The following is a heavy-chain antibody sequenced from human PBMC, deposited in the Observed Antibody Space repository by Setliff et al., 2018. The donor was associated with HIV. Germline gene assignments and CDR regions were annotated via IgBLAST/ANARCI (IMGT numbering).Heavy chain of an antibody. D-gene: IGHD3-9*01. CDR1: GFTFSSYS. J-gene: IGHJ6*02. CDR2: ISSSSSYI. Sequence: AGGSLRLSCAASGFTFSSYSMNWVRQAPGKGLEWVSSISSSSSYIYYADSVKGRFTISRDNAKNSLYLQMNSLRAEDTAVYHCARGGGDYDILTGYYKTDYYYYGMDVWGQGTTVTVSS. CDR3: ARGGGDYDILTGYYKTDYYYYGMDV. V-gene: IGHV3-21*01.